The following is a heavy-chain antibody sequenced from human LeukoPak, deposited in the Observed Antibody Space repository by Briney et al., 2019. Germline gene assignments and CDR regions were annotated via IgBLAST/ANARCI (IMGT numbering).Heavy chain of an antibody. D-gene: IGHD3-22*01. Sequence: SETLSLTCTVSGGSISSYYWSWIRQPPGKGLERIGYIYYSGSTNYNPSLKSRVTISVDTSKNQFSLKLSSVTAADTAVYYCARTDNYYDSSGYGDWFDPWGQGTLVTVSS. CDR1: GGSISSYY. CDR2: IYYSGST. V-gene: IGHV4-59*01. CDR3: ARTDNYYDSSGYGDWFDP. J-gene: IGHJ5*02.